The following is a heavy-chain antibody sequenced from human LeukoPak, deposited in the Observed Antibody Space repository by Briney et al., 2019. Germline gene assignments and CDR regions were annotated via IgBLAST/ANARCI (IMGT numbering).Heavy chain of an antibody. D-gene: IGHD3-10*01. CDR1: GGSMSSYY. Sequence: SETLSLTCTGSGGSMSSYYWSWIRQTAGKGLEWIGRVYTSGSTYYNPSLKSRVTISQDTSKNQFSLKVSSVTATDTAVYYCARVRLSNGMDVWGQGTTVTVSS. J-gene: IGHJ6*02. CDR2: VYTSGST. CDR3: ARVRLSNGMDV. V-gene: IGHV4-4*07.